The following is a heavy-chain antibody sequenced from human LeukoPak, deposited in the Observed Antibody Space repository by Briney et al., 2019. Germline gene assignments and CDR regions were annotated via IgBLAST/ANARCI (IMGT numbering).Heavy chain of an antibody. CDR1: GGSISSYY. CDR2: IYYSGST. J-gene: IGHJ4*02. D-gene: IGHD6-13*01. CDR3: ARVRIAAALFDY. V-gene: IGHV4-59*01. Sequence: SETLSLTCTVSGGSISSYYWSWIRQPPGKGLEWIGYIYYSGSTNYNPSLKSRVTISVDTSKNQFSLKLSSVTAADTAVYYCARVRIAAALFDYWGQGTLVTVSS.